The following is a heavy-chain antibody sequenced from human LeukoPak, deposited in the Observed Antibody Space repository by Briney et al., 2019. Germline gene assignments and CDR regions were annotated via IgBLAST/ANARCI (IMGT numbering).Heavy chain of an antibody. CDR2: ISYDGSNK. D-gene: IGHD5-18*01. CDR1: GFTFSSYG. CDR3: AKDSSGYSYAHYYGMGV. V-gene: IGHV3-30*18. J-gene: IGHJ6*02. Sequence: GRSLRLSCAASGFTFSSYGMHWVRQAPGEGLEWVAIISYDGSNKYYADSVKGRFTISRDNSKNTLYLQMNSLRAEDTAVYYCAKDSSGYSYAHYYGMGVWGQGTTVTVSS.